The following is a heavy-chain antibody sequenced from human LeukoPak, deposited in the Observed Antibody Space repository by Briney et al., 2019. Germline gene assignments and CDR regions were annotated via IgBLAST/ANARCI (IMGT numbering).Heavy chain of an antibody. CDR2: IIPIFGTA. Sequence: GSSVKVSCKASGGTFCSYAISWVRQALGQGLEWMGGIIPIFGTANYAQKFQGRVTITADESTSTAYMELSSLRSEDTAVYYCARDASRGAAAEDAFDIWGQGTMVTVSS. CDR3: ARDASRGAAAEDAFDI. V-gene: IGHV1-69*01. J-gene: IGHJ3*02. CDR1: GGTFCSYA. D-gene: IGHD6-13*01.